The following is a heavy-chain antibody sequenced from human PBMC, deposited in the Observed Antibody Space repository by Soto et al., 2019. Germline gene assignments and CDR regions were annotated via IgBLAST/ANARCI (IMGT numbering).Heavy chain of an antibody. CDR2: IYSGGST. Sequence: GGSLRLSCAASGFTVSSNYMSWVRQAPGEGLEWVSVIYSGGSTYYADSVKGRFTISRDNSKNTLYLQMNSLRAEDTAVYYCARDMTTVVTGGYYGMDVWGQGTTVTVSS. CDR3: ARDMTTVVTGGYYGMDV. CDR1: GFTVSSNY. V-gene: IGHV3-53*01. D-gene: IGHD4-17*01. J-gene: IGHJ6*02.